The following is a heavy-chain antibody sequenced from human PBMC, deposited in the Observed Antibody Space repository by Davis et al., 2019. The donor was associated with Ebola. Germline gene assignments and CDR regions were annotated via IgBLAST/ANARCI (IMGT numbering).Heavy chain of an antibody. D-gene: IGHD3-10*01. CDR3: ARSIMVRGVIAHWYYGMDV. CDR2: INHSGST. CDR1: GGSFSGYY. V-gene: IGHV4-34*01. Sequence: MPSETLSLTCAVYGGSFSGYYWSWIRQSPGKGLEWIGEINHSGSTNYNPSLKSRVTISVDTSKNQFSLKLSSVTAADTAVYYCARSIMVRGVIAHWYYGMDVWGQGTTVTVSS. J-gene: IGHJ6*02.